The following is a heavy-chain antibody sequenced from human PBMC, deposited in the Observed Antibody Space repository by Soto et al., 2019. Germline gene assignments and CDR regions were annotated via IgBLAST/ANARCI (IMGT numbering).Heavy chain of an antibody. Sequence: SETLSLTCTVSGVSINLSYHYWGWIRQPPGKGLQWIGSVYHGGSTYYPPSLHSRVTISVDAPKNQFSLKLSSVTAADTAVYYCAVVVSATHLDPWGQGTLVTVSS. CDR2: VYHGGST. V-gene: IGHV4-39*01. CDR1: GVSINLSYHY. CDR3: AVVVSATHLDP. D-gene: IGHD2-15*01. J-gene: IGHJ5*02.